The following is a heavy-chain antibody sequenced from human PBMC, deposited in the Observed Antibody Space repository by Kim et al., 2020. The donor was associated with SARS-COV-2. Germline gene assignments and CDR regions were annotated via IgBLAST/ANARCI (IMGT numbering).Heavy chain of an antibody. CDR2: IYYSGST. Sequence: SETLSLTCTVSGGSISSYYWSWIRQPPGKGLEWIGYIYYSGSTNYNPSLKSRVTISVDTSKNQFSLKLSSVTAADTAVYYCAGGGYYGSLFDYWGQGTLVTVSS. J-gene: IGHJ4*02. CDR1: GGSISSYY. D-gene: IGHD3-10*01. V-gene: IGHV4-59*13. CDR3: AGGGYYGSLFDY.